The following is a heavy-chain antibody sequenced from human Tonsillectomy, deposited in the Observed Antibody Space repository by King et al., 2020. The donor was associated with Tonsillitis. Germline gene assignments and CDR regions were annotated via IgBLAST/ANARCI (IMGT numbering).Heavy chain of an antibody. J-gene: IGHJ6*03. CDR2: IWYDGSNK. CDR3: ARDPYSSSSFGYYYYMDV. V-gene: IGHV3-33*08. Sequence: VQLVESGGGVVQPGRSLRLSCAASGFTFSSYGMHWVRQAPGKGLEWVAVIWYDGSNKYYADSVKGRFTISRDNSKNTLYLQMNSLRAEDTAVYYCARDPYSSSSFGYYYYMDVWGKGTTVTVSS. CDR1: GFTFSSYG. D-gene: IGHD6-6*01.